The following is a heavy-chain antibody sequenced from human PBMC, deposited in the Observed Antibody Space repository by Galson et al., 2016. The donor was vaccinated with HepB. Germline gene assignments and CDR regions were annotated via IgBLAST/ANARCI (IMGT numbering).Heavy chain of an antibody. CDR1: XXXFSNYX. CDR2: INVEGSEK. V-gene: IGHV3-7*01. Sequence: RLXXAASXXXFSNYXXXWVRXAPGKXLEXXXNINVEGSEKYYVDSVKGRFTISRDNAKNSLYMQMNSLRDEDTAMYYCVRQKETRDYGGNPXXXWGQXTLXXXSS. D-gene: IGHD4-23*01. CDR3: VRQKETRDYGGNPXXX. J-gene: IGHJ4*02.